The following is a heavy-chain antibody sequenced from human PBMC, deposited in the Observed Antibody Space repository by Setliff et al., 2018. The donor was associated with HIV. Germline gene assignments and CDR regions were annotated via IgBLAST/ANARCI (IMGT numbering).Heavy chain of an antibody. CDR3: GNFKYYSDRSYYYSVGPGVY. CDR1: GGTFSSYS. CDR2: IIPIFNTA. D-gene: IGHD3-22*01. Sequence: SVKVSCKASGGTFSSYSITWVRQAPGQGLEWMGGIIPIFNTANYAQKFQGRVTITADESTSTAYMELSSLGSEDTAVYYCGNFKYYSDRSYYYSVGPGVYWGQGTLVTVSS. V-gene: IGHV1-69*13. J-gene: IGHJ4*02.